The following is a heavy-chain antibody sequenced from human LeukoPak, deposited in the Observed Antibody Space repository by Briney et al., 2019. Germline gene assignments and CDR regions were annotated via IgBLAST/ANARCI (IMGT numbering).Heavy chain of an antibody. J-gene: IGHJ6*03. Sequence: GGSLRPSCAASGFTFSSYEMNWVRQAPGKGLEWVSCISSSGSTIYYADSVKGRFTISRDNAKNSLYLQMNSLRAEDTAVYYCARFAVAGQYYYYMDVWGKGTTVTVSS. CDR3: ARFAVAGQYYYYMDV. CDR1: GFTFSSYE. CDR2: ISSSGSTI. V-gene: IGHV3-48*03. D-gene: IGHD6-19*01.